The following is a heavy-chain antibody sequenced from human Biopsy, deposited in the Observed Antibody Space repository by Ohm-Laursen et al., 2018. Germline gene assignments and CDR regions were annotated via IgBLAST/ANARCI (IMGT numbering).Heavy chain of an antibody. CDR2: ASYSGYT. D-gene: IGHD3-3*01. J-gene: IGHJ3*01. CDR3: ARLGNFWNAEDGLDL. V-gene: IGHV4-61*03. CDR1: GGSVSSGDYY. Sequence: SDTLSLTCSVSGGSVSSGDYYWTWIRQPPGQGLEWIGHASYSGYTNYNPSLKSRVTISVDTSKNHFSLNLRSVTAADTAVYSCARLGNFWNAEDGLDLWGLGTMVTVSS.